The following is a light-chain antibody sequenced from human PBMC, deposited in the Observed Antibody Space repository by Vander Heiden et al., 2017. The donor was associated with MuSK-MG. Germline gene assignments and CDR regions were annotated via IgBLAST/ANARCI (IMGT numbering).Light chain of an antibody. Sequence: EIVMTQSPATLSVSPGERTTLSCRASQSVSNNLGCYQQRPGQAPRLLIFGASTRANDIPARFSGSGSGTEFTLTISSLQSEDFAVYYCQQYNNWPWTFGPGTKVEIK. CDR2: GAS. V-gene: IGKV3-15*01. J-gene: IGKJ1*01. CDR1: QSVSNN. CDR3: QQYNNWPWT.